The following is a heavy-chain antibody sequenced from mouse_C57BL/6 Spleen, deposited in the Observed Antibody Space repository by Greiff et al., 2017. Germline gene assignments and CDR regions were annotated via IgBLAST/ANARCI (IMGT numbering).Heavy chain of an antibody. CDR3: ARGITTVVAPYYFDY. Sequence: VQLQQSGAELVKPGASVKISCKASGYAFSSYWMNWVKQRPGKGLEWIGQIYPGDGDTNYNGKFKGKATLTADKSSSTAYMQLSSLTSEDSAVYFCARGITTVVAPYYFDYWGQGTTLTVSS. D-gene: IGHD1-1*01. CDR2: IYPGDGDT. CDR1: GYAFSSYW. J-gene: IGHJ2*01. V-gene: IGHV1-80*01.